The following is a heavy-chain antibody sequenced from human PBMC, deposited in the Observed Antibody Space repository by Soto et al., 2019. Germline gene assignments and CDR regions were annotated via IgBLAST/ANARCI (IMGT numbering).Heavy chain of an antibody. CDR2: TYWDDDK. D-gene: IGHD3-3*01. CDR1: GFSLTTSGVG. V-gene: IGHV2-5*02. Sequence: QITLNESGPTVVRPTETLTLTCRFSGFSLTTSGVGVGWIRQSPGKAPEWLALTYWDDDKRYSASLKSRLTITTDPSKNQVVLTVSDLDPTETATYYCAHRVLRTVFGLVTTTAIYFDFWGQGTPVAVSS. J-gene: IGHJ4*02. CDR3: AHRVLRTVFGLVTTTAIYFDF.